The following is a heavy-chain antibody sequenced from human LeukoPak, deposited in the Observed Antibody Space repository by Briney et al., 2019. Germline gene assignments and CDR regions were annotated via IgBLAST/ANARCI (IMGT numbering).Heavy chain of an antibody. D-gene: IGHD3-3*01. CDR3: ARDLSGAVLYDFWSGYSDIDY. Sequence: GGSLRLSCAASGFTLDDYGMSWVRQAPGKGLEWVSGINWNGGSTGYADSVKGRFTISRDNAKNSLYLQMNSLRAEDTALYYCARDLSGAVLYDFWSGYSDIDYWGQGTLVTVSS. J-gene: IGHJ4*02. CDR1: GFTLDDYG. CDR2: INWNGGST. V-gene: IGHV3-20*04.